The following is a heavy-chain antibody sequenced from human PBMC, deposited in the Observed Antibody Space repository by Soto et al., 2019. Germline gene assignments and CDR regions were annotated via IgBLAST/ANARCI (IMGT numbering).Heavy chain of an antibody. J-gene: IGHJ6*02. V-gene: IGHV4-31*03. D-gene: IGHD3-10*01. Sequence: QVQLQESGPGLVKSSQTLSLTCTVSGGSISSDGNYWSWIRQHPGKGLEWIGYIYYSGSTNYNPSLKSRVTTSIDTSKNQFSLKRNSVTAADTAVYYCARARMVRGIIYYYGMDVWGQGTTVTVSS. CDR3: ARARMVRGIIYYYGMDV. CDR1: GGSISSDGNY. CDR2: IYYSGST.